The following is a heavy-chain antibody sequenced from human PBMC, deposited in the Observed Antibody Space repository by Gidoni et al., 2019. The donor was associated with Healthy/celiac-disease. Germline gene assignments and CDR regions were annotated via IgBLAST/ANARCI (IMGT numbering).Heavy chain of an antibody. D-gene: IGHD2-15*01. CDR2: IWYDGSNK. V-gene: IGHV3-33*01. CDR1: GFTFSSYG. CDR3: ARDPYCSGGSCYVFGWFDP. Sequence: QVQLVESGGGVVQPGRSLRLSCAASGFTFSSYGLHWVRQAPGKGLEWVAVIWYDGSNKYYADSVKGRFTISRDNSKNTLYLQMNSLRAEDTAVYYCARDPYCSGGSCYVFGWFDPWGQGTLVTVSS. J-gene: IGHJ5*02.